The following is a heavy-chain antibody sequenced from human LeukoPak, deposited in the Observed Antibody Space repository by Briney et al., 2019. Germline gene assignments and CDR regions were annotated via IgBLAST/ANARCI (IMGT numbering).Heavy chain of an antibody. CDR2: IVVGSGNT. CDR3: AKYAPPTTVVTRFFDY. CDR1: GFTFTSSA. D-gene: IGHD4-23*01. J-gene: IGHJ4*02. V-gene: IGHV1-58*01. Sequence: GTSVKVSCKASGFTFTSSAVQWVRQARGQRLEWIGWIVVGSGNTNYAQKFQERVTITRDMSTSAAYMELSSLRSEDTAVYYCAKYAPPTTVVTRFFDYWGQGTLVTVSS.